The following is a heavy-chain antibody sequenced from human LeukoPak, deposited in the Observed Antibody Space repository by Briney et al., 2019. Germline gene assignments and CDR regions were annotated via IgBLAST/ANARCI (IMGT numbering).Heavy chain of an antibody. CDR1: GFTFSNAW. J-gene: IGHJ4*02. V-gene: IGHV3-15*01. Sequence: PGGSLRLSCAASGFTFSNAWMSWVRQAPGKGRGWVGRIKSKTDGGTTDYAAPVKGRFTISRDDSKNTLYLQMNSLKTEDTAVYYCTTKRLRSPFDHWGQGTLVTVSS. CDR2: IKSKTDGGTT. CDR3: TTKRLRSPFDH. D-gene: IGHD4-17*01.